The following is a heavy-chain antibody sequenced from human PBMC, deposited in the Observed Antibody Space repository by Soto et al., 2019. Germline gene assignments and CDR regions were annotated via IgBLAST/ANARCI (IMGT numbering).Heavy chain of an antibody. Sequence: GESLQISCKGSGYSFTSYWISWVRQMPGKGLEWMGRIDPSDSYTNYSPSFQGHVTISADKSISTAYLQWSSLKASDTAMYYCARQDIGDPYYYYGMDVWGQGTTVTVSS. CDR1: GYSFTSYW. D-gene: IGHD5-12*01. CDR2: IDPSDSYT. V-gene: IGHV5-10-1*01. CDR3: ARQDIGDPYYYYGMDV. J-gene: IGHJ6*02.